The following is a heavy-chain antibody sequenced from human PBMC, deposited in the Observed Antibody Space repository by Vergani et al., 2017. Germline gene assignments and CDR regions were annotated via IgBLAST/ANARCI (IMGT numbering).Heavy chain of an antibody. CDR2: ISYDGSNK. J-gene: IGHJ6*02. D-gene: IGHD2-2*01. V-gene: IGHV3-30*01. CDR1: GFTFSSYA. Sequence: QVQLVESGGGVVQPGRSLRLSCAASGFTFSSYAMHWVRQAPGKGLEWVAVISYDGSNKYYADSVKGRFTISRDNSKNTLYLQMNSLRAEDTAVYYCAREGCSSTSCYDNYYYGMDVWGQGTTVTVSS. CDR3: AREGCSSTSCYDNYYYGMDV.